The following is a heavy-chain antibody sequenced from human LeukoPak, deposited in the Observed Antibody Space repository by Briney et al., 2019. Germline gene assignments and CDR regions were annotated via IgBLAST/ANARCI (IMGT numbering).Heavy chain of an antibody. J-gene: IGHJ5*02. V-gene: IGHV3-48*01. CDR1: GSTFSSYS. D-gene: IGHD3-10*01. CDR2: ISSSSSTI. Sequence: GGSLRLSCAASGSTFSSYSMNWVRQAPGKGLEWVSYISSSSSTIYYADSVKGRFTISRDNAKNSLYLQMNSLRAEDTAVYYCARTLWFGGQDWFDPWGQGTLVTVSS. CDR3: ARTLWFGGQDWFDP.